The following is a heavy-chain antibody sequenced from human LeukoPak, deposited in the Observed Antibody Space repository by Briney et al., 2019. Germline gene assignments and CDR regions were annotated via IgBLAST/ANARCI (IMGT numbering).Heavy chain of an antibody. V-gene: IGHV1-46*01. D-gene: IGHD3-10*01. CDR1: GGTFSSYA. CDR3: ARGVGWFGESPLDY. J-gene: IGHJ4*02. CDR2: INPSGGST. Sequence: ASVKVSCKASGGTFSSYAISWVRQAPGQGLEWMGIINPSGGSTSYAQKFQGRVTMTRDMSTSTVYMELSSLRSEDTAVYYCARGVGWFGESPLDYWGQGTLVTVSS.